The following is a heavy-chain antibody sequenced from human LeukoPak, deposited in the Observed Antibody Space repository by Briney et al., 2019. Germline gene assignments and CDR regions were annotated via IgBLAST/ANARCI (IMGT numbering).Heavy chain of an antibody. V-gene: IGHV4-59*08. Sequence: SETLSLTCAVSGGSINSHYWGWIRQPPGKGLQWIGDIYYTGKNNYNPSLRSRVTISLDTSKDHLSLNLTSVLAADTAIYYCVRRDTGWNYFDYWGQGILVTVSS. D-gene: IGHD6-19*01. CDR1: GGSINSHY. CDR2: IYYTGKN. J-gene: IGHJ4*02. CDR3: VRRDTGWNYFDY.